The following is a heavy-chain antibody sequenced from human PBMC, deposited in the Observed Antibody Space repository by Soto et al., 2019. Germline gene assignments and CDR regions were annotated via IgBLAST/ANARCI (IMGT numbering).Heavy chain of an antibody. V-gene: IGHV4-39*01. J-gene: IGHJ6*02. CDR2: IYYSRST. CDR1: GGSISSSSYY. Sequence: QLQLQESGPGLVKPSETLSLTCTVSGGSISSSSYYWGWIRQPPGKGLEWIGSIYYSRSTYYNPPPMSRVTISVDASTNQFSPKLISVTAADAAVYYCARRQRLTDYYYYGMDVWGQGTTVTVSS. D-gene: IGHD1-1*01. CDR3: ARRQRLTDYYYYGMDV.